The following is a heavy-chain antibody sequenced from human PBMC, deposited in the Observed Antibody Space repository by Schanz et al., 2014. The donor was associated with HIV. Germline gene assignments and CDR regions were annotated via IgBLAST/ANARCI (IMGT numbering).Heavy chain of an antibody. J-gene: IGHJ5*02. CDR1: GYTFTGYY. CDR2: INPNSGGT. CDR3: AREKTTLNWFDP. Sequence: QVQLVQSGAEVKKPGASVKVSCKASGYTFTGYYMHWVRQAPGQGLEWMGWINPNSGGTNYAQKFQGRVTMTRDTYISTAYMELRRLRYDDTAVYYCAREKTTLNWFDPWGQGTLVTVSS. V-gene: IGHV1-2*02. D-gene: IGHD4-4*01.